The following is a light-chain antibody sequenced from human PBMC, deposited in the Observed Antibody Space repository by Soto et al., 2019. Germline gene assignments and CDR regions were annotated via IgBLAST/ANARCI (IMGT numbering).Light chain of an antibody. V-gene: IGKV1D-13*01. CDR1: QGINSA. CDR2: DAS. Sequence: AIQLTQSPSSLSASVGDIVTITCRASQGINSALAWYQQKPGKAPKLLIYDASSLKSGVPSRFSGSGSGTDFTLTISSLQPEDFATYYCQQFHKFPQTFGQGTKLEIK. J-gene: IGKJ2*01. CDR3: QQFHKFPQT.